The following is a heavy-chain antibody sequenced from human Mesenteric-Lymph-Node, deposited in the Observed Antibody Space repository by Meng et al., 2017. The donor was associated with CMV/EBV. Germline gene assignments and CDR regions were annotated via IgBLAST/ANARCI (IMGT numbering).Heavy chain of an antibody. CDR2: IYYSGST. J-gene: IGHJ4*02. Sequence: SETLSLTCTVSGGSISSSSYYWGWIRQPPGKGLEWIGSIYYSGSTYYNPSLKSRVTISVDTSKNQFSLKLSSVTAADTAVYYCVRGSLSGWLPVDYWGQGTLVTVSS. D-gene: IGHD6-19*01. V-gene: IGHV4-39*07. CDR3: VRGSLSGWLPVDY. CDR1: GGSISSSSYY.